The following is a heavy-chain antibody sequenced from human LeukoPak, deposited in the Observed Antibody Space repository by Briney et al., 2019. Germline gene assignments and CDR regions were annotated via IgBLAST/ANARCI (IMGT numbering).Heavy chain of an antibody. CDR2: IFYSGSI. CDR1: GGSLSDYP. J-gene: IGHJ4*02. Sequence: PSETLSLTCAVYGGSLSDYPWTWVRQPPGKGLEWIGSIFYSGSIYYNPSLKSRVTISVDTSNNQFSLKLSSVSAADTAVYYCARRYSGSYSLGYWGQGTPVTVSS. CDR3: ARRYSGSYSLGY. V-gene: IGHV4-34*12. D-gene: IGHD1-26*01.